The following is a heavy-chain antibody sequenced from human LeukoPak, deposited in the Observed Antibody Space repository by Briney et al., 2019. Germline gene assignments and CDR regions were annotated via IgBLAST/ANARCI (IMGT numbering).Heavy chain of an antibody. CDR1: GGTFSSYA. J-gene: IGHJ5*02. CDR3: ARDKLRNGEGYEFDP. CDR2: IIPIFGTA. Sequence: ASVKVSCKASGGTFSSYAISWVRQAPGQGLEWMGGIIPIFGTADYAQKFQGRVTITADESTSTAYMELSSLRSEDTAVYYCARDKLRNGEGYEFDPWGQGTLVTVSS. D-gene: IGHD3-10*01. V-gene: IGHV1-69*13.